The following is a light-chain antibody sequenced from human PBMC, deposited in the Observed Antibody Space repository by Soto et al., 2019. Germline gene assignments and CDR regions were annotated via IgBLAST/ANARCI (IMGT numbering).Light chain of an antibody. V-gene: IGKV3-15*01. CDR3: QQYNNWPPGT. J-gene: IGKJ1*01. CDR2: GAS. Sequence: EIVMTQSPATLSVSPGERATLSCRASQSVSSNLAWYQQKPGQAPRLLIYGASTRATGIPARFSGSGSGTEFTLTISSLQSEDFAVYFWQQYNNWPPGTFGQGPKVEIK. CDR1: QSVSSN.